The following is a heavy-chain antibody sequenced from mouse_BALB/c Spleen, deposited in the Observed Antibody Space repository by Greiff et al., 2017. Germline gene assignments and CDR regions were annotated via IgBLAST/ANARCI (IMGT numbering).Heavy chain of an antibody. Sequence: DVKLVESGPGLVKPSQSLSLTCTVTGYSITSDYAWNWIRQFPGNKLEWMGYISYSGSTSYNPSLKSRISITRDTSKNQFFLQLNSVTTEDTATYYCARSAGYPFDYWGQGTTLTVSS. V-gene: IGHV3-2*02. J-gene: IGHJ2*01. D-gene: IGHD1-2*01. CDR1: GYSITSDYA. CDR2: ISYSGST. CDR3: ARSAGYPFDY.